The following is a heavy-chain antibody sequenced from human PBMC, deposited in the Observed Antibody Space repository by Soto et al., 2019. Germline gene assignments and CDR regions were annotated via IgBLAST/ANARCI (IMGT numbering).Heavy chain of an antibody. Sequence: QVQLVQSGAGVKKPGSSVTVSCKASGGTFGSYAVSWVRQAPGQGLECLGGIIPMFGTTDYAQKFQGRVTITADESTSTAYMELRSLRSDDTAVYYCAREMGSSGSFDYWGQGTLVTVSS. V-gene: IGHV1-69*12. D-gene: IGHD6-25*01. CDR3: AREMGSSGSFDY. J-gene: IGHJ4*02. CDR1: GGTFGSYA. CDR2: IIPMFGTT.